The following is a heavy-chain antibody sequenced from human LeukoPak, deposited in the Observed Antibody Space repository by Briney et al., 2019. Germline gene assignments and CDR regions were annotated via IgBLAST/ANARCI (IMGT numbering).Heavy chain of an antibody. CDR3: ARGGDYGSGSYYNSDYYYGMDV. CDR2: FDPSDSYT. D-gene: IGHD3-10*01. J-gene: IGHJ6*04. CDR1: GYRFTSYW. Sequence: GESLRISCKGSGYRFTSYWISWVRQMPGKGLEWMGRFDPSDSYTTYSPSFRGHVTISADKSISTAYLQWSSLKASDTAMYYCARGGDYGSGSYYNSDYYYGMDVWGKGTTVTVSS. V-gene: IGHV5-10-1*01.